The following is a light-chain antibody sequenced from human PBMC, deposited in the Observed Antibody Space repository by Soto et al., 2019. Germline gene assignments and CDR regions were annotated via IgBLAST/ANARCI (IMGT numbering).Light chain of an antibody. Sequence: DIQMTQYPSTLSASVGDRVTITCRASQSISSWLAWYQQKPGKAPKLLIYDASSLESGVPSRFSGSGSGTELTLTISSTQPDDFATYYCQQYNSYRFGQGTKVDIK. CDR1: QSISSW. V-gene: IGKV1-5*01. CDR3: QQYNSYR. CDR2: DAS. J-gene: IGKJ1*01.